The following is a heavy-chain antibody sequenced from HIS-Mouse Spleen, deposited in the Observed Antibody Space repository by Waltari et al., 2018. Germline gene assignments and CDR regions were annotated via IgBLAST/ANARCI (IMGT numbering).Heavy chain of an antibody. J-gene: IGHJ5*02. V-gene: IGHV3-48*01. CDR2: ISSSSSTI. CDR3: ARDLGNWFDP. Sequence: EVQLVESGGGLVQPGGSLRLSCAASGFTFLSYTMNCVRRAPGKGMEWFSYISSSSSTIYYADSVKGRFTISRDNAKNSLYLQMNSLRAEDTAVYYCARDLGNWFDPWGQGTLVTVSS. CDR1: GFTFLSYT.